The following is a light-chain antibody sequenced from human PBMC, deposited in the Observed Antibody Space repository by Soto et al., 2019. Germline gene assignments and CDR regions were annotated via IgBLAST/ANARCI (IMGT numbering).Light chain of an antibody. J-gene: IGKJ4*01. CDR2: GAS. CDR1: QNINSN. Sequence: ETLMTQSPATLSASPGERVTLSCTASQNINSNLAWYQQKPGQAPRVLIYGASSRASGIPDRFSGSGSGTDFTLTISRLEHDDFAFYYCQQYHNWPPLTFGGGTRVEIK. V-gene: IGKV3D-15*01. CDR3: QQYHNWPPLT.